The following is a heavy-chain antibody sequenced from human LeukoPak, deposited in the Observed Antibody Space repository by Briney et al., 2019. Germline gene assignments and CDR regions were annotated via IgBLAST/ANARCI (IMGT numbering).Heavy chain of an antibody. V-gene: IGHV1-46*01. CDR1: GYTFTSYY. Sequence: ASVRVSCKASGYTFTSYYMHWVRQAPGQGLEWMGIINPSGGSTSYAQKFQGRVTMTRDTSTSTVYMELSSLRSEDTAVYYCARDGDSGSYHNWFDPWGQGTLVTVSS. J-gene: IGHJ5*02. CDR2: INPSGGST. CDR3: ARDGDSGSYHNWFDP. D-gene: IGHD1-26*01.